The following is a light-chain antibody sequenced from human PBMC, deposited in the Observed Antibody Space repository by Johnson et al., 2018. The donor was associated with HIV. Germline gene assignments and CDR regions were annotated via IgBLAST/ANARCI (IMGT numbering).Light chain of an antibody. Sequence: QSVLTQPPSVSAAPGQKVTISCSGSSSNIGYNYVSWYQQVPGTAPKLLIYDIDKRPSGIPDRFSGSKSGTSATLGITGLQTGAEADYYCGTWDSSLSAGGYVFGTGTKVTVL. CDR1: SSNIGYNY. CDR3: GTWDSSLSAGGYV. CDR2: DID. J-gene: IGLJ1*01. V-gene: IGLV1-51*01.